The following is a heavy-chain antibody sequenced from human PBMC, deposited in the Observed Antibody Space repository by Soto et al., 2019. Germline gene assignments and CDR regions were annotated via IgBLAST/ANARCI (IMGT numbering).Heavy chain of an antibody. CDR3: ANLLEMAATNYGMDV. CDR2: IIPIFGTA. J-gene: IGHJ6*02. V-gene: IGHV1-69*06. CDR1: AGTFSSYA. D-gene: IGHD2-15*01. Sequence: QVQLVQSGAEVKKPGSSVKVSCKASAGTFSSYAISWVRQAPGQGLEWMGGIIPIFGTANYAKKFHGRVTITADKSTSTAYMELSSLRCEDTAVYYCANLLEMAATNYGMDVWGQGTTVTVSS.